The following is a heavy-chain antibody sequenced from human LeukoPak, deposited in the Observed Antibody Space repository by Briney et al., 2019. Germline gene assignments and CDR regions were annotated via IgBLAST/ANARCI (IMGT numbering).Heavy chain of an antibody. Sequence: GASVKVSCKASGYTFTGYYMHWVRQAPGRGLEWMGWINPNSGGTNYAQKFQGRVTMTRDTSISTAYMELSRLRSDDTAVYYCARDQGFWEPLPYYYYMDVWGKGTTVTVSS. V-gene: IGHV1-2*02. CDR1: GYTFTGYY. D-gene: IGHD3-3*01. CDR3: ARDQGFWEPLPYYYYMDV. CDR2: INPNSGGT. J-gene: IGHJ6*03.